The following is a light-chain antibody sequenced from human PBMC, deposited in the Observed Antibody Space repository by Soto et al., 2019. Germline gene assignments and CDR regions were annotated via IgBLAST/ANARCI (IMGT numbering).Light chain of an antibody. CDR3: QQYNNWPQT. CDR1: QNVATN. J-gene: IGKJ1*01. Sequence: EAVLTQSPATLSVSPGEGATLSCRASQNVATNLAWYQQRPGQAPRLLIYGASKRAIDLPARFSGSGSGTEFTLTITSLQSEDFAVYYCQQYNNWPQTFGQGTKVEIK. V-gene: IGKV3-15*01. CDR2: GAS.